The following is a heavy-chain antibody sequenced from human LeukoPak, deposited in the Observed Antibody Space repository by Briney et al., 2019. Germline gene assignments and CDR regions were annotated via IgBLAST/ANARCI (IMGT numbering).Heavy chain of an antibody. J-gene: IGHJ4*02. Sequence: SVKVSCKASGGTFSSYAISWVRQAPGQGLEWMGGIIPIFGTANYAQKLQGRVTMTTDTSTSTAYMELRSLRSDDTAVYYCARDYDILTGNPNFDYWGQGTLATVSS. CDR1: GGTFSSYA. CDR2: IIPIFGTA. D-gene: IGHD3-9*01. CDR3: ARDYDILTGNPNFDY. V-gene: IGHV1-69*05.